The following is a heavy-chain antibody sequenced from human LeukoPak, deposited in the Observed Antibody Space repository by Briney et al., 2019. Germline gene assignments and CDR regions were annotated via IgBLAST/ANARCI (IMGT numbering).Heavy chain of an antibody. D-gene: IGHD3/OR15-3a*01. V-gene: IGHV3-53*01. J-gene: IGHJ4*02. CDR3: ARDQFAFGLLDY. Sequence: GGSLRLSCAASGFTVSINYTSCVRQAPGEGLEGVSVIYSRGSTYYAECVKVRFTISRDSSNNTLYRQMNSLRAEDTAVYYCARDQFAFGLLDYWGQGPLVTVSS. CDR1: GFTVSINY. CDR2: IYSRGST.